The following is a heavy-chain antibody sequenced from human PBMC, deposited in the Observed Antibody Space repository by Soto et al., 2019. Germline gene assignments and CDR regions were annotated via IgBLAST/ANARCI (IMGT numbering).Heavy chain of an antibody. J-gene: IGHJ4*02. D-gene: IGHD7-27*01. Sequence: SETLSLTCAVSGDSISSSVWWTWVRQPPGKGLEWIGEVFHTGNTNYNPSLKSRVTMAVDKSTNEFSLKVTSVTAADTAIYYCARKAWVRFDYWGQGALVTVSS. V-gene: IGHV4-4*02. CDR3: ARKAWVRFDY. CDR2: VFHTGNT. CDR1: GDSISSSVW.